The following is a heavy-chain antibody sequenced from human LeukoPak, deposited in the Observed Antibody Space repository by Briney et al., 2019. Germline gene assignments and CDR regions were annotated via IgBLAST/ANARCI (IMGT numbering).Heavy chain of an antibody. CDR2: INPSGGST. J-gene: IGHJ5*02. CDR3: AGGGATNMFLQDWFDP. CDR1: GYTFTSYY. V-gene: IGHV1-46*01. Sequence: ASVKVSCKASGYTFTSYYVHWVRQAPGQGLEWMGIINPSGGSTSYAQKFQGRVTMTRDTSTSTVYMELSSLRSEDTAVYYCAGGGATNMFLQDWFDPWGQGTLVTVSS. D-gene: IGHD1-26*01.